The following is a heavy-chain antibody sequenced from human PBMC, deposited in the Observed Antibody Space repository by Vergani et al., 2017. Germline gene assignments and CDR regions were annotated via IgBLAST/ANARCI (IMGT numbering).Heavy chain of an antibody. D-gene: IGHD6-19*01. J-gene: IGHJ4*02. CDR3: ATDSSGWSTFDY. CDR2: TWYDGNNK. CDR1: GFTFNQYG. V-gene: IGHV3-33*01. Sequence: QVQLVESGGGVVQPGRSLRLSCAASGFTFNQYGMHWVRQAPGKGLEWVAVTWYDGNNKQYADSVKGRFTISRDNSKSTMYLQMNSLRDEDTGVYYCATDSSGWSTFDYWGQGTLVTVSS.